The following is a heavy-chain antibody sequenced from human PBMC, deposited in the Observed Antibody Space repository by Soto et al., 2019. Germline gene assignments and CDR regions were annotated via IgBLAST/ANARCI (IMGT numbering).Heavy chain of an antibody. V-gene: IGHV3-15*05. J-gene: IGHJ1*01. CDR3: VSAVIY. Sequence: PGGSLRLSCAASGFTFNSAWMNWVRQAPGKGLEWVGRIKSNIDGGTVDYAASVKGRFTIPRDDSKSTLYLQMNSLTIEDTAVYYCVSAVIYWGQGTLVTVSS. D-gene: IGHD2-21*01. CDR1: GFTFNSAW. CDR2: IKSNIDGGTV.